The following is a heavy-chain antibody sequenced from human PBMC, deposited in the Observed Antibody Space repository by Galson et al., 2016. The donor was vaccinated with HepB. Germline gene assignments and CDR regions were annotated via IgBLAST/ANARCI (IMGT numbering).Heavy chain of an antibody. Sequence: ETLSLTCAVHGGSFSGYYWSWIRQPPGKGLEWIGEINHSGTTYYNPSLKSRVNISIDTSKNQFPLKLSSVTAADTAVYYCARLSRDYCSSTSCYTAPWFDPWGQGTLVTVSS. CDR2: INHSGTT. V-gene: IGHV4-34*01. CDR1: GGSFSGYY. CDR3: ARLSRDYCSSTSCYTAPWFDP. D-gene: IGHD2-2*02. J-gene: IGHJ5*02.